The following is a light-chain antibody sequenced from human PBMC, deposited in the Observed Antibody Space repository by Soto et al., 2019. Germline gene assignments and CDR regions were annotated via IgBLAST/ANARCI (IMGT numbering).Light chain of an antibody. CDR1: QTLRRTY. CDR3: HQYDNAPQT. Sequence: EVVMTQSPATLSVSPGEGVTLSCRASQTLRRTYIAWYQQKPGQAPRVLIYGASKRATGIPDRFSGSGSGTDFSLTISRLEPEDFAVYYCHQYDNAPQTYGRGTKVDIK. J-gene: IGKJ2*01. V-gene: IGKV3-20*01. CDR2: GAS.